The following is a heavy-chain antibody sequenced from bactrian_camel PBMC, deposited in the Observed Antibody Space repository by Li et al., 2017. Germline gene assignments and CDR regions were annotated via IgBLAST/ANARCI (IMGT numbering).Heavy chain of an antibody. V-gene: IGHV3S25*01. Sequence: QLVESGGGSVQTGGSLRLSCAVSGYFNCMAWFRQAPGKGLEWLGEIVSGGARTYYADSVKGRFTISRDNAKNTVYLQMNTLKPEDTAVYYCVRDRYSDYGEFTAEYNYWGQGTQVTVS. CDR2: IVSGGART. D-gene: IGHD4*01. CDR1: GYFNC. CDR3: VRDRYSDYGEFTAEYNY. J-gene: IGHJ4*01.